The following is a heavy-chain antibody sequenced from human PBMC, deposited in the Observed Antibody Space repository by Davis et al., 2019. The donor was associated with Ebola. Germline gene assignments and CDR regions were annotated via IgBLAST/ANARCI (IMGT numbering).Heavy chain of an antibody. V-gene: IGHV4-34*01. Sequence: MPSETLSLTCDVHGGSFSGYYWSWICQPPGKGLEWIGEINYSGSTNYNPSLKSRVTISVDTSKNQFSLKLSSVTAADTAVYYCSRRGSGWYSYFDYWCQGTLVTVSS. CDR2: INYSGST. CDR1: GGSFSGYY. CDR3: SRRGSGWYSYFDY. D-gene: IGHD6-19*01. J-gene: IGHJ4*02.